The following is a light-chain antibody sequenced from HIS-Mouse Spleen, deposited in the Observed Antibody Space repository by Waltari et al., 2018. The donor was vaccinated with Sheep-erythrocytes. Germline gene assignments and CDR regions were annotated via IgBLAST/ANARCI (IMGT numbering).Light chain of an antibody. J-gene: IGLJ1*01. CDR1: SIDAGGYNY. CDR2: DVS. CDR3: CSYAGSYNHV. V-gene: IGLV2-11*01. Sequence: QPALTQPRSVSGSPGQSVTISCTGTSIDAGGYNYASWYQQQPGKAPKLMIYDVSKRPSGVPDRFSGSKSGNTASLTISGLQAEDEADYYCCSYAGSYNHVFATGTKVTVL.